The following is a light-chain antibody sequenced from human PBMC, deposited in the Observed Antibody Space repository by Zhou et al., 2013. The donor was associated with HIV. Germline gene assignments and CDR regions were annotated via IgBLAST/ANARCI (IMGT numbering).Light chain of an antibody. CDR2: DAS. CDR1: QSVSSY. J-gene: IGKJ1*01. CDR3: QEYDSSIPT. Sequence: EIVLTQSPATLSLSPGERVTLSCRASQSVSSYLAWYQQKPGQAPRLLIYDASNRATGIPAKFSGSGSGTDFTLTISRLEPEDFAVYYCQEYDSSIPTFGQGTKVEIK. V-gene: IGKV3-11*01.